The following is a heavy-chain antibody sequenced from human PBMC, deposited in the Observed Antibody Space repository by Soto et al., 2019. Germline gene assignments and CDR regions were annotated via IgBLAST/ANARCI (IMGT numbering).Heavy chain of an antibody. CDR1: GGSISSYY. V-gene: IGHV4-59*01. D-gene: IGHD2-21*01. Sequence: SETLSLTCTVSGGSISSYYWSWIRQPPGKGLEWIGYIYYSGSTNYNPSLKSRVTISVDTSKNQFSLKLSSVTAADTAVYYCARVVRRPYYYYGMDVWGQGTTVTVSS. CDR2: IYYSGST. J-gene: IGHJ6*02. CDR3: ARVVRRPYYYYGMDV.